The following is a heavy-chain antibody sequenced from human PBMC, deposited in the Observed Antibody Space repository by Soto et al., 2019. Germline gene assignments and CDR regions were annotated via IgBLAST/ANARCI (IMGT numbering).Heavy chain of an antibody. CDR2: IYDNGSP. V-gene: IGHV4-59*01. D-gene: IGHD1-26*01. CDR1: GGSISVYY. Sequence: SETLSLTCIISGGSISVYYWSWIRQSPGQGLEWIGYIYDNGSPYYNPSLKSRVIISADTSKNQISLKLTSATAAGTAVYYCARGVGSSPPRYWGRGTLVTVSS. CDR3: ARGVGSSPPRY. J-gene: IGHJ4*02.